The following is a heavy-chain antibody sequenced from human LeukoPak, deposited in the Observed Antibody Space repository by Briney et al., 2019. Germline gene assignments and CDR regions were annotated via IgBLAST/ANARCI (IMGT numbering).Heavy chain of an antibody. J-gene: IGHJ4*02. CDR3: ARVQSSGWYNDY. V-gene: IGHV4-38-2*01. Sequence: SETLSLTCAVSGYSISSGYYWGRIRQPPGKGLEWIGSMYHSRSTYYNPSLKSRVTISVDTSKNQFSLELSSVTAADTDVYYSARVQSSGWYNDYWGQGTLVTVSS. CDR1: GYSISSGYY. CDR2: MYHSRST. D-gene: IGHD6-19*01.